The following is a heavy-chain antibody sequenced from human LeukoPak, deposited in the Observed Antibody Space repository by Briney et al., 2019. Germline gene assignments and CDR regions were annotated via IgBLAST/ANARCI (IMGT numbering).Heavy chain of an antibody. Sequence: ASVKVSCKASGYTFTSYYMHWVRQAPGQGLEWMGIINPSGGSTSYAQKFQGRVTISVDTSKNEFSLNLSSVTAADTAMYYCGRGGSSSELSRFDYWGQGILVTVSS. CDR2: INPSGGST. CDR1: GYTFTSYY. J-gene: IGHJ4*02. V-gene: IGHV1-46*01. D-gene: IGHD6-6*01. CDR3: GRGGSSSELSRFDY.